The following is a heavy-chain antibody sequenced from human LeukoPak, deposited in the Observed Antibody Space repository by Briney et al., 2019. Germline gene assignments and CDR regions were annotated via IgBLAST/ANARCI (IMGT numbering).Heavy chain of an antibody. CDR1: GGSINRYN. CDR2: IFYTGSGST. D-gene: IGHD2-8*02. CDR3: ARATSGCTGGYCYFYYMDV. J-gene: IGHJ6*03. Sequence: PSETLSLTCSVSGGSINRYNWGWIRQPPGKGLEWIGYIFYTGSGSTSHNPSLKSRVTISVDTSKNQISLRLSSVTAADTAVYYCARATSGCTGGYCYFYYMDVWGKGTTVTVSS. V-gene: IGHV4-59*01.